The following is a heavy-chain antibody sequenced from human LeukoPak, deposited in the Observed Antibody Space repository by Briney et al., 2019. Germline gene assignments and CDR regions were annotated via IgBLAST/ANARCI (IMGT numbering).Heavy chain of an antibody. CDR2: INAGNGNT. J-gene: IGHJ4*02. Sequence: ASVTVSCKASGYTFTSYAMHWVRQAPGQRLEWMGWINAGNGNTKYSQKFQGRVTITRDTSASTAYMELSSLRSEDTAVYYCARVPFRGVIISFFDYWGQGTLVTVSS. CDR3: ARVPFRGVIISFFDY. D-gene: IGHD3-10*01. V-gene: IGHV1-3*01. CDR1: GYTFTSYA.